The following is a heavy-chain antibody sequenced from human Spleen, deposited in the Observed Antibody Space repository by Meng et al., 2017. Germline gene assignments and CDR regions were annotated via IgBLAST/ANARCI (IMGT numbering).Heavy chain of an antibody. Sequence: SQTLSLTCAVSGGSLSSSYWWSWVRQPPGKGLEWIGEIYHSGSANYNPSFKSRVTISLDGSKNQFSLKLSSVTAADTAVYYCASTDLEGNSNGYDFWGQGALVTVSS. CDR3: ASTDLEGNSNGYDF. D-gene: IGHD3-22*01. CDR2: IYHSGSA. V-gene: IGHV4-4*02. CDR1: GGSLSSSYW. J-gene: IGHJ4*02.